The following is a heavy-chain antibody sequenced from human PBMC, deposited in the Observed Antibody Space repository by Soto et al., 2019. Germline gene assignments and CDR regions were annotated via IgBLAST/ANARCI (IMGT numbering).Heavy chain of an antibody. J-gene: IGHJ3*02. CDR3: ARDPDYDILTGSFFSFDI. D-gene: IGHD3-9*01. CDR2: ISYDGSNK. Sequence: GGSLRLSCAASGFTFSSYGMHWVRQAPGKGLEWVAVISYDGSNKYYADSVKGRFTISRDNSKNTLYLQMNSLRAEDTAVYYCARDPDYDILTGSFFSFDIWGQGTMVTVSS. CDR1: GFTFSSYG. V-gene: IGHV3-30*03.